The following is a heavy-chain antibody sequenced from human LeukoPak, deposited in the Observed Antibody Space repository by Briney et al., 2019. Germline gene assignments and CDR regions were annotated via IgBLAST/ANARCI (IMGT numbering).Heavy chain of an antibody. CDR3: ANHPPPAAIHGAGDYYYYMDV. Sequence: GGSLRLSCAASGFTFSSYGMHWVRQAPGKGLEWVAVISYDGSNKYYADSVKGRFTISRDNSKNTLYLQMNSLRAEDTAVYYCANHPPPAAIHGAGDYYYYMDVWGKGTTVTVSS. V-gene: IGHV3-30*18. J-gene: IGHJ6*03. CDR2: ISYDGSNK. CDR1: GFTFSSYG. D-gene: IGHD2-2*02.